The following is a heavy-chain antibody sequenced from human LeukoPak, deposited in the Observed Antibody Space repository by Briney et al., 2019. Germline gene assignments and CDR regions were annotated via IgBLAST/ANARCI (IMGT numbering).Heavy chain of an antibody. Sequence: SETLSLTCTVSGGSISSYYWSWIRQPPGKGLEWIGDIYYSGSTNYNPSLKSRVTIAVDTSKNQFSLKLSSVTAAYTAVYYCARGRQPGYFQHWGQGTLVTVSS. CDR3: ARGRQPGYFQH. J-gene: IGHJ1*01. CDR2: IYYSGST. CDR1: GGSISSYY. V-gene: IGHV4-59*01. D-gene: IGHD3-10*01.